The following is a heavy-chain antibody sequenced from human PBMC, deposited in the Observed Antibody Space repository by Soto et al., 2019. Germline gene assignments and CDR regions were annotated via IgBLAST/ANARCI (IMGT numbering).Heavy chain of an antibody. CDR2: INPGNGNT. CDR3: ARDSGYDYVIGY. CDR1: GYTFTSYA. J-gene: IGHJ4*02. D-gene: IGHD5-12*01. Sequence: GASAKVSCTASGYTFTSYAMHWVRQAPGQRLEWMGRINPGNGNTKYAQKFQGRVTITTDKSTSTAYMELSSLRSEDTAVYYCARDSGYDYVIGYWGQGTLVTVSS. V-gene: IGHV1-3*01.